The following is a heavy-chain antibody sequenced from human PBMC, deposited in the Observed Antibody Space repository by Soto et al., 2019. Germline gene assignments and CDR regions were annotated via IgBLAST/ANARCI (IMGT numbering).Heavy chain of an antibody. D-gene: IGHD3-9*01. Sequence: GGSLRLSCAASGFTFSSYWMHWVRQAPGKGLVWVSRINSDGSSTSYADSVKGRFTISRDNAKNTLYLQMNSLRAEDTAVYYCARGARYDILTGIDYWGQGTLVTVSS. J-gene: IGHJ4*02. V-gene: IGHV3-74*01. CDR2: INSDGSST. CDR1: GFTFSSYW. CDR3: ARGARYDILTGIDY.